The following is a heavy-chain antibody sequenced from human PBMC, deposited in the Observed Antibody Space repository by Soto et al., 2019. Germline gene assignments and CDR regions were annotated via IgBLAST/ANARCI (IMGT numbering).Heavy chain of an antibody. CDR2: IYYSGST. V-gene: IGHV4-39*01. Sequence: SETLSLTCTVSGGSISSSSYYWGWIRQPPGKGLEWIGSIYYSGSTYYNPSLKSRVTISVDTSKNQFSLKLSSVTAADTAVYYCARHSRLDWYFDLWGRGTLVTVSS. CDR3: ARHSRLDWYFDL. D-gene: IGHD6-13*01. J-gene: IGHJ2*01. CDR1: GGSISSSSYY.